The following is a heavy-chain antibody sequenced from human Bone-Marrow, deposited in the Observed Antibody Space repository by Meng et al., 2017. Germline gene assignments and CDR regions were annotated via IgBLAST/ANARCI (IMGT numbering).Heavy chain of an antibody. V-gene: IGHV3-53*01. CDR1: GFTVSSNY. D-gene: IGHD4-17*01. Sequence: GGSLRLSCAASGFTVSSNYMSWVRQAPGKGLEWVSVIYSGGSTYYADSVKGRFTISRDNSKNTLYLQMNSLRAEDTAVYYCASGLRLTDDYGDSGGGHHDAFDIWGQGTMVTVSS. CDR2: IYSGGST. CDR3: ASGLRLTDDYGDSGGGHHDAFDI. J-gene: IGHJ3*02.